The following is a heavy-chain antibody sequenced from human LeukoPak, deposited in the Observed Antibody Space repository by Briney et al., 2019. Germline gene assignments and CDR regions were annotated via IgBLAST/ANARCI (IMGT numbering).Heavy chain of an antibody. CDR1: GLTFSSYS. CDR3: ARMMGAVQLERRRGPFDY. J-gene: IGHJ4*02. CDR2: ISSSSSTI. Sequence: GGSLRLSCAASGLTFSSYSMNWVRQAPGKGLEWVSYISSSSSTIYYADSVKGRFTISRDNAKNSLYLQMNSLRAEDTAVYYCARMMGAVQLERRRGPFDYWGQGTLVTVSS. D-gene: IGHD1-1*01. V-gene: IGHV3-48*01.